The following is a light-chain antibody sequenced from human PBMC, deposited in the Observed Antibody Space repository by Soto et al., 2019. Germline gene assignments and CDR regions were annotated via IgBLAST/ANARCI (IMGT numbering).Light chain of an antibody. V-gene: IGKV1-5*01. J-gene: IGKJ2*02. CDR3: QQYNSYSCT. Sequence: DIQMTQSPSTLSASVGDRVTITCRASQSISSWLAWYQQKPGKAPKLLIYDASSLESGVPSRFSGSGSGTEFTLTISSLQPYDFATYYCQQYNSYSCTFGQGTKLEIK. CDR2: DAS. CDR1: QSISSW.